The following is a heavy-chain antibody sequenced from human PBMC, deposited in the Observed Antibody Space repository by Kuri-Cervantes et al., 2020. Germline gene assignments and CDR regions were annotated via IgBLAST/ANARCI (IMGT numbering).Heavy chain of an antibody. Sequence: SVKVSCKASGYTFTSYYMHWVRQAPGQGLEWMGIINPSGGSTSYAQKFQGRVTITADESTSTAYMELSSLRSEDTAVYYCAREKSDYAEDDAFDIWGQGTMVTVSS. CDR2: INPSGGST. J-gene: IGHJ3*02. CDR1: GYTFTSYY. CDR3: AREKSDYAEDDAFDI. D-gene: IGHD4-17*01. V-gene: IGHV1-46*01.